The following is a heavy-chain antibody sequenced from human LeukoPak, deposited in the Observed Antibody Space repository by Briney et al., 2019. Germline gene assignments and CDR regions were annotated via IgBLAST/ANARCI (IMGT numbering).Heavy chain of an antibody. CDR2: INPSGGST. D-gene: IGHD3-22*01. V-gene: IGHV1-46*01. J-gene: IGHJ3*02. CDR3: ARGRHYYDSSDYYYEGDGFDI. CDR1: GDSFTSYY. Sequence: AASVTVSCTASGDSFTSYYMHWVRQAPGQGLEWMGIINPSGGSTSYEQKFQGRVTMTRDMSTSTVYMELSNLRSEDTAVYYCARGRHYYDSSDYYYEGDGFDIWGQGTMVTVSS.